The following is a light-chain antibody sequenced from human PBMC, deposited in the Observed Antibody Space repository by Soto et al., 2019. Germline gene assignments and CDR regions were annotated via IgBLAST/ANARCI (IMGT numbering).Light chain of an antibody. CDR2: EGT. Sequence: QSALTQPASVSGSPGQSITISCTGTSRDVGSYNFVSWYRQHPGKAPKLMIYEGTKRPSGVSNRFSGSKSGYTASLTISGLQTEDEADYYCCSYAGSSTYVCGNGTKVTAL. CDR1: SRDVGSYNF. V-gene: IGLV2-23*01. J-gene: IGLJ1*01. CDR3: CSYAGSSTYV.